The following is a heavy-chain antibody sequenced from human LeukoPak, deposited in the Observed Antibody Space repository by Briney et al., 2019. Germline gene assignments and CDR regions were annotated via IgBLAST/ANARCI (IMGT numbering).Heavy chain of an antibody. D-gene: IGHD1-26*01. J-gene: IGHJ4*02. CDR3: ARGEVGATSIDY. Sequence: GGSLRLSCAASGFSFISYWMSWVRQAPGKGLEWVANIKQDGSEKYYVDSVKGRFTISRDNAKNSLYLQMNSLRAEDTAVYYCARGEVGATSIDYWGQGTLVTVSS. CDR1: GFSFISYW. CDR2: IKQDGSEK. V-gene: IGHV3-7*01.